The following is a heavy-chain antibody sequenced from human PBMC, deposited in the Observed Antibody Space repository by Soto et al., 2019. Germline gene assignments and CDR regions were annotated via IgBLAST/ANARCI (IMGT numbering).Heavy chain of an antibody. CDR1: GYSFTSYW. J-gene: IGHJ6*02. V-gene: IGHV5-51*03. CDR2: IYPGDSDT. CDR3: ARLPTFDDYGDSFGPYYYGMDV. D-gene: IGHD4-17*01. Sequence: PGESLKISCKGSGYSFTSYWIGWVRQMPGKGLERMGIIYPGDSDTRYSPSFQGQVTISADKSISTAYLQWSSLKASDTAMYYCARLPTFDDYGDSFGPYYYGMDVWGQGTTVTVSS.